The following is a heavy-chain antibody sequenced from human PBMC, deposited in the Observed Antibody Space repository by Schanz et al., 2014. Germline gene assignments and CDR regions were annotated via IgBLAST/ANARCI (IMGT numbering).Heavy chain of an antibody. CDR2: IYYSGST. CDR1: GGSISNYY. D-gene: IGHD5-12*01. CDR3: ARAEINSGYARYYYGMDV. Sequence: QLQLQESGPGLVKPSETLSLTCTVSGGSISNYYWSWIRQPPGKGLEWIGYIYYSGSTNYNPSLKRRVTISVDTSKNQFSLKLSSVTAADTAVYYCARAEINSGYARYYYGMDVWGQGTTVTVSS. V-gene: IGHV4-59*01. J-gene: IGHJ6*02.